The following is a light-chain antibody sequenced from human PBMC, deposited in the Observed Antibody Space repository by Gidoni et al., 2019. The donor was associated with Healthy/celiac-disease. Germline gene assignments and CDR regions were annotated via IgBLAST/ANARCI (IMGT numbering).Light chain of an antibody. V-gene: IGLV1-36*01. CDR1: SSNIGNNA. CDR2: YDD. CDR3: AAWDDSLNGVV. J-gene: IGLJ2*01. Sequence: QSVLTQPPSVSEAPRQRVTTSCSGSSSNIGNNAVNWYQQLPVKAPKLLIYYDDLLPSGVSDRFSGSKSGTSASLAISGLQSEDEADYYCAAWDDSLNGVVFGGGTKLTVL.